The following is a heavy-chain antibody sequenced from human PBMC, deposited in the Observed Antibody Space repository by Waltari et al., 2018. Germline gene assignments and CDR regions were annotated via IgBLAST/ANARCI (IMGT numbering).Heavy chain of an antibody. Sequence: QVQLQESGPGLVKPSETLSLTCAVSGYSISRGYYWGWIRQPPGKGLEWIGSIYHSGSTYYNPALKSRVTISVDTSKNQFSLKLSSVTAADTAVYYCTSFMITFGGVIVSTDYWGQGTLVTVSS. CDR2: IYHSGST. CDR1: GYSISRGYY. D-gene: IGHD3-16*02. V-gene: IGHV4-38-2*01. CDR3: TSFMITFGGVIVSTDY. J-gene: IGHJ4*02.